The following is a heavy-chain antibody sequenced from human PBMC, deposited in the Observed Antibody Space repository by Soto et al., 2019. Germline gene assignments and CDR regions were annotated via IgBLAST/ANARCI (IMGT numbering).Heavy chain of an antibody. Sequence: PSQTLSLTCGISGDSVSSNSAAWNWLRQSPSRGLEWLGRTYYRSKWYNDYAVSVESRITINPDTSKNHFSLQLNFVTTEDTAVYFCARGEQYSGRIFDYWGQGTLVTVSS. J-gene: IGHJ4*02. CDR3: ARGEQYSGRIFDY. CDR1: GDSVSSNSAA. CDR2: TYYRSKWYN. V-gene: IGHV6-1*01. D-gene: IGHD1-26*01.